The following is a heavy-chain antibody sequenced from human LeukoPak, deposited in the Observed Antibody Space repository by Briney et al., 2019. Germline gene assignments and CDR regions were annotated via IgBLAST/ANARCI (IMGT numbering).Heavy chain of an antibody. CDR3: ARGFFNFDY. D-gene: IGHD3-3*01. J-gene: IGHJ4*02. CDR2: IYSGGDT. Sequence: RGSLRLSCAASGFSVSGYYLSWVRQAPGKGLEWVSVIYSGGDTSYVDSVKGRFTISRDNSKNTVHLQMNSLRPEDTAVYYCARGFFNFDYWGQGILVTVSS. CDR1: GFSVSGYY. V-gene: IGHV3-66*02.